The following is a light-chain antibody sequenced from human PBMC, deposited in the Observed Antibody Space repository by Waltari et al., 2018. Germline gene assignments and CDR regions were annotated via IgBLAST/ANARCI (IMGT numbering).Light chain of an antibody. CDR3: QDYDNLPPLT. J-gene: IGKJ4*01. CDR1: QDISNY. Sequence: DSKMTQSPSSLSASVGDRVTITCQASQDISNYLNWFQQKPGKAPNLLIYDAPNLETGVPSRFSGSGSGTDFTFTISSLQPEEIATYYCQDYDNLPPLTFGGGTKVEIK. V-gene: IGKV1-33*01. CDR2: DAP.